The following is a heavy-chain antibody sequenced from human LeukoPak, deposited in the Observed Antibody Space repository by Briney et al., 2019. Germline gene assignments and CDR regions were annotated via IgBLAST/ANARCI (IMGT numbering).Heavy chain of an antibody. D-gene: IGHD6-19*01. V-gene: IGHV3-7*01. CDR2: IKQDGSEK. CDR1: GFTFSSYW. Sequence: PGGSLRLSCAASGFTFSSYWMSWVRQAPGKGPEWVANIKQDGSEKYYVDSVKGRFTISRDNAKNSLFLQMNSLRDEDTAVYYCARDSSGPDYWGQGTLVTVSS. CDR3: ARDSSGPDY. J-gene: IGHJ4*02.